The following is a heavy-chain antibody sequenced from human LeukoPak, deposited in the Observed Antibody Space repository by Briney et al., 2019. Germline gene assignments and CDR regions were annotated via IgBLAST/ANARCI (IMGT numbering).Heavy chain of an antibody. D-gene: IGHD4-17*01. CDR1: GYTFTSYY. J-gene: IGHJ6*03. CDR2: INPSGGST. Sequence: ASVKVSCKASGYTFTSYYMHWVRQAPGQGLEWMGIINPSGGSTSYAQKFQGRVTMTRDMSTSTVYMELSSLRSEDTAVYYCARERYGDYGGPYYYYMDVWGKGTTVTVSS. V-gene: IGHV1-46*01. CDR3: ARERYGDYGGPYYYYMDV.